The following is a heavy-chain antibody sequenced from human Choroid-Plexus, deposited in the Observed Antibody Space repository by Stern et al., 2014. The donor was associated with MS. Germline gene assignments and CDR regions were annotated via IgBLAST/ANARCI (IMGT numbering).Heavy chain of an antibody. CDR1: GYIFTGYY. CDR3: ARDQRGITIFGVVTDYYYLGMDV. CDR2: IKPNTGGT. D-gene: IGHD3-3*01. J-gene: IGHJ6*02. V-gene: IGHV1-2*02. Sequence: VQLVQSGAEVKKPGASVKVSCKTSGYIFTGYYIHWVRQAPGQGLEWMAWIKPNTGGTKYAQKFQGRVSMRMDTSISTAYVELSSLTSDDTAVYYCARDQRGITIFGVVTDYYYLGMDVWGQGTTVTVSS.